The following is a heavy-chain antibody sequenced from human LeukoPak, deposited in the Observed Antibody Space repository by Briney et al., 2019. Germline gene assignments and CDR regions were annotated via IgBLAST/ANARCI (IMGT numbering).Heavy chain of an antibody. D-gene: IGHD6-13*01. V-gene: IGHV3-30*02. CDR1: GFTFSSYG. CDR2: IRYDGSNK. J-gene: IGHJ5*02. CDR3: ASSRGYSSSYGLDP. Sequence: GGSLRLSCAASGFTFSSYGMHWVRQAPGKGLEWVAFIRYDGSNKYYADSVKGRFTISRDNTKNTLYLQMNSLRAEDTAVYYCASSRGYSSSYGLDPWGQGTLVTVSS.